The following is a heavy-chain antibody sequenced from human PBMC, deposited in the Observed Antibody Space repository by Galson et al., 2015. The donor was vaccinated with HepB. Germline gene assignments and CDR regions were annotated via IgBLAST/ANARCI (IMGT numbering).Heavy chain of an antibody. CDR1: GDSVSNNNVA. CDR2: TSYRAKWYN. V-gene: IGHV6-1*01. CDR3: AGVVGTIYYYGMDV. D-gene: IGHD6-19*01. Sequence: CAISGDSVSNNNVAWNWIRQSPSRGLERLGRTSYRAKWYNDYAVSVRSRITINPDTSKNQFSLQLNSVTPEDTAIYYCAGVVGTIYYYGMDVWGQGTTVTVSS. J-gene: IGHJ6*02.